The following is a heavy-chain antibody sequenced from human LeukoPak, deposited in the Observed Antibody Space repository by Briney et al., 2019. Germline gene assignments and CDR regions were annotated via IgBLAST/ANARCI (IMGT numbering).Heavy chain of an antibody. CDR1: GYSISSGYY. V-gene: IGHV4-38-2*02. D-gene: IGHD2-15*01. Sequence: SETLSLTCTVSGYSISSGYYWGWIRQPPGKGLEWIGSIYHSGSTYYNPSLKSRVTISVDKSKNQFSLKLSSVTAADTAVYYCARARGSVVVAAYDYWGQGTLVTVSS. J-gene: IGHJ4*02. CDR2: IYHSGST. CDR3: ARARGSVVVAAYDY.